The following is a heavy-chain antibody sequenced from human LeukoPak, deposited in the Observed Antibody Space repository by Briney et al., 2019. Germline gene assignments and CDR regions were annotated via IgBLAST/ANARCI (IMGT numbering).Heavy chain of an antibody. CDR2: IGTAGDT. D-gene: IGHD2/OR15-2a*01. CDR1: GLTFSRYD. V-gene: IGHV3-13*01. Sequence: PGGSLRLSCAASGLTFSRYDMHWVRQATGKGLGWVSAIGTAGDTYYPGSVKGRFTTSREDAKNSLYLQMKSLRAGDTAVYYCARSSTTDDWGNSFDLWGLGTVVTVSS. CDR3: ARSSTTDDWGNSFDL. J-gene: IGHJ3*01.